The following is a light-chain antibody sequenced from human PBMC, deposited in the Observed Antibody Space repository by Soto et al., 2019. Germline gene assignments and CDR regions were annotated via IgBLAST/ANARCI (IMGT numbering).Light chain of an antibody. CDR2: AAS. Sequence: DIQMTQSPSSLSASVGDRVTMAVRESQDIRNHLGWYQHKPGKAPKRLIYAASSLQSGVPSRFSGSGSGTEFTLTISSLQPEDFATYFCLQHDTYPAITFGQGTRLEI. V-gene: IGKV1-17*01. CDR3: LQHDTYPAIT. J-gene: IGKJ5*01. CDR1: QDIRNH.